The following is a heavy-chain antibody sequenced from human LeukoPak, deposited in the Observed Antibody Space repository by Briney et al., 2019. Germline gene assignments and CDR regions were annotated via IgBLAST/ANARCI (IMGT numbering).Heavy chain of an antibody. D-gene: IGHD2-15*01. CDR3: ARDRPEVGCSGGSCYSYYNWFDP. CDR1: GGSISSGSYY. V-gene: IGHV4-61*02. Sequence: SETLSLTCTVSGGSISSGSYYWSWIRQPAGKGLEWIGRIYTSGSTNYNPSLKSRVTTSVDTSKNQFSLKLSSVTAADTAVYYRARDRPEVGCSGGSCYSYYNWFDPWGQGTLVAVSS. CDR2: IYTSGST. J-gene: IGHJ5*02.